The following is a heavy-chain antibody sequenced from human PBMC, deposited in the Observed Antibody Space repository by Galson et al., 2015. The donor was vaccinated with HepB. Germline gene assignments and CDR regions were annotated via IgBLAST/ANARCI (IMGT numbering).Heavy chain of an antibody. CDR1: GFNFSNYG. V-gene: IGHV3-30*18. D-gene: IGHD6-19*01. CDR3: AKGAGPETFDY. J-gene: IGHJ4*02. Sequence: SLRLSCAASGFNFSNYGMHWVRQGPGKGLEWVAVISFDGSDKYYADSVRGRFTISRDNSNNTVFLQMNSLRAEDTALYYCAKGAGPETFDYWGQGTLVTVSS. CDR2: ISFDGSDK.